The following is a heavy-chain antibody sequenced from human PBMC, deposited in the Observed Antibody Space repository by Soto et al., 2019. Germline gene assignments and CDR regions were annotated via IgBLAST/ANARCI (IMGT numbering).Heavy chain of an antibody. D-gene: IGHD1-26*01. V-gene: IGHV3-73*01. CDR2: IRSKANSYAT. CDR3: TRHQPSYSGSPLGY. Sequence: GGSLILSCAASGFTFSCSAMHWVRQASGKGLEWVGRIRSKANSYATAYAASVKGRFTISRDDSKNTAYLQMNSLKTEDTAVYYCTRHQPSYSGSPLGYWGQGTLVTVSS. CDR1: GFTFSCSA. J-gene: IGHJ4*02.